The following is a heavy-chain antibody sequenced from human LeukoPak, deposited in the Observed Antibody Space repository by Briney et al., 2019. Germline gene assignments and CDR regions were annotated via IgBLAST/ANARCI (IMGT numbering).Heavy chain of an antibody. D-gene: IGHD3-22*01. CDR3: ARVGRHDSSGYRVRSLPYYYYMDV. V-gene: IGHV3-72*01. J-gene: IGHJ6*03. Sequence: GGSLRLSCAASGFTFSDHYMDWVRQAPGKGLEWVGRTRKKTNSYTTEYAASVKGRFTISRDDSKNSLYLQMNSLKTEDTAVYYCARVGRHDSSGYRVRSLPYYYYMDVWGKGTTVTVSS. CDR1: GFTFSDHY. CDR2: TRKKTNSYTT.